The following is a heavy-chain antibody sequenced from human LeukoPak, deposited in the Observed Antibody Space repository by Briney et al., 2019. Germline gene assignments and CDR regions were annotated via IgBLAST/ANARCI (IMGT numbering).Heavy chain of an antibody. CDR1: GFTFNSYA. J-gene: IGHJ4*02. CDR2: ISGSGGTT. D-gene: IGHD5-24*01. V-gene: IGHV3-23*01. Sequence: PGGSLRLSCAASGFTFNSYAMGWVRQAPGKGLEWVSVISGSGGTTYYADSVKGRFTISRDNSKNTLYLQMNSLRAEDTAVYYCARDGGKEMATTFDYWGQGTLVTVSS. CDR3: ARDGGKEMATTFDY.